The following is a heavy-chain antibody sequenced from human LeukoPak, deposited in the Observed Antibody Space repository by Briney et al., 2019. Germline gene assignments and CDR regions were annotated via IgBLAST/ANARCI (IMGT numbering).Heavy chain of an antibody. J-gene: IGHJ4*02. CDR1: GYTFTGYY. D-gene: IGHD6-13*01. Sequence: ASVKVSCKASGYTFTGYYMHWVRQAPGQGLEWMGWINPNSGGTNYAQTFQGRVTMTRDTSISTAYMELRRLRSDDTAVYYCARGGQYSSSWYFYWGQGTLVTVSP. CDR3: ARGGQYSSSWYFY. V-gene: IGHV1-2*02. CDR2: INPNSGGT.